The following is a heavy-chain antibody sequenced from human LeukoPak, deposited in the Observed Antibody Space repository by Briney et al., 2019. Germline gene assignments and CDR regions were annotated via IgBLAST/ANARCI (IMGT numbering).Heavy chain of an antibody. D-gene: IGHD6-13*01. CDR2: IYYTGTT. CDR3: ARHIVAGGDPDWFDP. V-gene: IGHV4-39*01. J-gene: IGHJ5*02. Sequence: LETPSLTCTVSGGSISAGGYNWGWIRQPPGKGLGWIGSIYYTGTTYYNLSLKSRVTISVDTSKNQFSLNLSSVTAADAAMYYCARHIVAGGDPDWFDPWGQGTLVTVSS. CDR1: GGSISAGGYN.